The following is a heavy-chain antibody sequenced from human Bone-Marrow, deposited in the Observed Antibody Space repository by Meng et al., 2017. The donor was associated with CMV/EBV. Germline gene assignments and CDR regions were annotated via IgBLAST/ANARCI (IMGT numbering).Heavy chain of an antibody. Sequence: QVQLEESGPGLVKPSETLSLTCTVYGGSISSYYWSWIRQPAGKGLEWIGRIYTSGSTNYNPSLKSRVTMSVDTSKNQFSLKLSSVTAADTAVYYCARAMVRGVQRYFDYWGQGTLVTVSS. J-gene: IGHJ4*02. CDR1: GGSISSYY. CDR2: IYTSGST. D-gene: IGHD3-10*01. V-gene: IGHV4-4*07. CDR3: ARAMVRGVQRYFDY.